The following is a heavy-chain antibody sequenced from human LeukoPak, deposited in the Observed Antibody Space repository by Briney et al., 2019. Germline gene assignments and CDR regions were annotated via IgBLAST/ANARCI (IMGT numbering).Heavy chain of an antibody. CDR1: GFTFSDHY. Sequence: GGSLRLSCAASGFTFSDHYMDWVRQAPGKGLEWVGHIRNKAKSYTTEYAASVKGRFTISRDDSKNSLYLQMNSLKIEDTAVYYCARVRGTHKNFDYWGQGTLVTVSS. V-gene: IGHV3-72*01. J-gene: IGHJ4*02. CDR3: ARVRGTHKNFDY. CDR2: IRNKAKSYTT.